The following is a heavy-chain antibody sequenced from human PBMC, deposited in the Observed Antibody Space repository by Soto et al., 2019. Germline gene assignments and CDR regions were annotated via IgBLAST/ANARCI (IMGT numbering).Heavy chain of an antibody. CDR1: GFTFNTHW. V-gene: IGHV3-74*01. J-gene: IGHJ4*02. CDR2: IYFDGITT. Sequence: GGSLRFSCTASGFTFNTHWMHRVRQAPGKGLVWVSRIYFDGITTNYADSVKGRLTVSRDKAKNTVYLHVNTLRDEDTAVYCCARGGAMGVDYWGQGTLVTVSS. CDR3: ARGGAMGVDY. D-gene: IGHD1-26*01.